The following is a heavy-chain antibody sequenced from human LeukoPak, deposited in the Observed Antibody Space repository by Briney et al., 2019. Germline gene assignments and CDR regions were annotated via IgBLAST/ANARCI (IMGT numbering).Heavy chain of an antibody. Sequence: PGGSLRLSCVPSGLTVSNNYMSWVRQAPGKGLGWVSVIYSGGTSYYADSGKGRFTISRDNSKNTLYLQMDRLRAEDTAIYYCARVYNFGHYFDYWGQGTLVPVSS. J-gene: IGHJ4*02. CDR1: GLTVSNNY. CDR2: IYSGGTS. CDR3: ARVYNFGHYFDY. D-gene: IGHD3-10*01. V-gene: IGHV3-53*01.